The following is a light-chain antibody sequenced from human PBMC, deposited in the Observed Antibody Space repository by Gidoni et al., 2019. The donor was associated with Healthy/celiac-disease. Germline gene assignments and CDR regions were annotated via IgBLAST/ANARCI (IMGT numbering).Light chain of an antibody. CDR3: SSYTSSSTVV. J-gene: IGLJ2*01. V-gene: IGLV2-18*02. CDR2: EVS. Sequence: QSSLPPPLSVSGSPGQSVTISCTGTSSDVGSYNRVSWYQQPPGTAPKLMIYEVSNRPSGVPDRFSGSKSGNTASLTISGLQAEDEADYYCSSYTSSSTVVFGGGTKLTVL. CDR1: SSDVGSYNR.